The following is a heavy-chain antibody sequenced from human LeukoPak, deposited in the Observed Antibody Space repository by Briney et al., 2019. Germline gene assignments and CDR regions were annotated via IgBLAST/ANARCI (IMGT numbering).Heavy chain of an antibody. CDR3: ARDRAGDYADY. CDR2: IYSGGST. J-gene: IGHJ4*02. V-gene: IGHV3-66*02. CDR1: GFTVSSNY. D-gene: IGHD3-10*01. Sequence: PGGSLRLSCAASGFTVSSNYMSWVRQAPGKGLEWVSVIYSGGSTYYADSVKGRFTISRDNSKNTLYLQMNSLRAEDTAVYYCARDRAGDYADYWGQGTLVTASS.